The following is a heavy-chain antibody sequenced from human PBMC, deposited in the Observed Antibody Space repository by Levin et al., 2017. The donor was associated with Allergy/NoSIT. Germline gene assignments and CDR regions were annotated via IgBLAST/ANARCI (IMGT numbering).Heavy chain of an antibody. Sequence: GESLKISCSASGFTFSSYAMHWVRQAPGKGLEYVSAISSNGGSTYYADSVKGRFTISRDNSKNTLYLQMSSLRAEDTAVYYCVKDGAFEGSGHFDYWGQGTLVTVSS. CDR2: ISSNGGST. CDR1: GFTFSSYA. V-gene: IGHV3-64D*06. D-gene: IGHD3-10*01. J-gene: IGHJ4*02. CDR3: VKDGAFEGSGHFDY.